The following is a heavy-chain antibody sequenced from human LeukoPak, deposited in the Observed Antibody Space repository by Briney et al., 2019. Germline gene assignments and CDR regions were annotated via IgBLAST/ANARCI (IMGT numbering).Heavy chain of an antibody. CDR3: TRVSLGMIYFYYYYMDV. CDR2: IRSKAYGGTT. J-gene: IGHJ6*03. CDR1: GFTFGDYA. D-gene: IGHD7-27*01. V-gene: IGHV3-49*04. Sequence: GGSLRLSCTASGFTFGDYAMSWVRQAPGKGLEWVGFIRSKAYGGTTEYAASVKGRFTISRDDSKSIAHLQMNSLKTEGTAVYYCTRVSLGMIYFYYYYMDVWGKGTTVTVSS.